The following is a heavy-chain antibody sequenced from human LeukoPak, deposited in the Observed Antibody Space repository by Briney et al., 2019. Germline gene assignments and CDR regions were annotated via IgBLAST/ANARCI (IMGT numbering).Heavy chain of an antibody. Sequence: ASVKVSRKASGYTFTSYGISWVRQAPGQGLEWMGWISAYNGNTNYAQKLQGRVTMTTDTSTSTAYMELRSLRSDDTAVYYCARVLSNSGSYFLQKYYFDYWGQGTLVTVSS. V-gene: IGHV1-18*01. D-gene: IGHD1-26*01. J-gene: IGHJ4*02. CDR1: GYTFTSYG. CDR2: ISAYNGNT. CDR3: ARVLSNSGSYFLQKYYFDY.